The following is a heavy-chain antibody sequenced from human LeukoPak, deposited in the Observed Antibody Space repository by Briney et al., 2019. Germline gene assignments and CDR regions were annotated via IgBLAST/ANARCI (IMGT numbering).Heavy chain of an antibody. Sequence: GGSLRLSCAASGFTFSSYSMNWVRQAPGKGLEWVSYISSSSSTIYYADSVKGRFTISRDNAKNSLYLQMNSLRAEDTAVYYCAREEALDYYYYGMDVWGQGTTVTVSS. CDR1: GFTFSSYS. CDR3: AREEALDYYYYGMDV. V-gene: IGHV3-48*04. J-gene: IGHJ6*02. CDR2: ISSSSSTI.